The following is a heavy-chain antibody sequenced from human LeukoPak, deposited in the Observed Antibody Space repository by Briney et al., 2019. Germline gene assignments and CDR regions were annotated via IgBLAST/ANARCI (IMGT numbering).Heavy chain of an antibody. Sequence: GGSLRLSCAASGFTFTSYGIHWVRQAPGKGLEWVAFIRYDGSNKYYADSVKGRFTISRDNSRNTLYLQMNSLRAEDTAVYYCAKDISGSWSIDYWGQGTLVTVSS. CDR1: GFTFTSYG. CDR3: AKDISGSWSIDY. D-gene: IGHD6-13*01. V-gene: IGHV3-30*02. CDR2: IRYDGSNK. J-gene: IGHJ4*02.